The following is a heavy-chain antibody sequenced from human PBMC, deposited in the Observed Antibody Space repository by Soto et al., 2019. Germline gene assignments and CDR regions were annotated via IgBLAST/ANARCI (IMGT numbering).Heavy chain of an antibody. CDR2: ISYDGGDK. CDR3: ARDYYKYYDSSGYYRSPAY. D-gene: IGHD3-22*01. V-gene: IGHV3-30-3*01. CDR1: GFTFSSYA. Sequence: PGGSLRLSCAASGFTFSSYAMHWVRQAPGKGLEWVALISYDGGDKDYADYVKGRFTISRDNSRNMLFLQMNSLRAEDTAVYFCARDYYKYYDSSGYYRSPAYWGQGTQVTVSS. J-gene: IGHJ4*02.